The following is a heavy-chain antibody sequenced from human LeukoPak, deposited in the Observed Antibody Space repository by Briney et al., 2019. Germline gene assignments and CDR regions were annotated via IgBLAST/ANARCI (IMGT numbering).Heavy chain of an antibody. Sequence: GESLKISCKGSGYSFTSYWIGWVRQAPGKGLEWVANIKQDGSEKYYVDSVKGRFTISRDNAKNSLYLQMNSLRAEDTAVYYCARAPYYYGSGSFWFDYWGQGTLVTVSS. CDR1: GYSFTSYW. V-gene: IGHV3-7*03. CDR3: ARAPYYYGSGSFWFDY. D-gene: IGHD3-10*01. J-gene: IGHJ4*02. CDR2: IKQDGSEK.